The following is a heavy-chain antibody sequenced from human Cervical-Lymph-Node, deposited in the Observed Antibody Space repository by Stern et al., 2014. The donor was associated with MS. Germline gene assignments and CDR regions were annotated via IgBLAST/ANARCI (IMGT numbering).Heavy chain of an antibody. D-gene: IGHD3-3*01. Sequence: QVQLVQSGPGLVKPSQTLSLTCAISGDSVSSNSASWNWIRQSTSRGLEWLGRTYYRSRWYNDYAESVRSRVTIDPDTSKNQFSLQLNSVTPEDTAVYYCARKVRFGALDVWGQGTVVTVSS. CDR3: ARKVRFGALDV. CDR1: GDSVSSNSAS. V-gene: IGHV6-1*01. CDR2: TYYRSRWYN. J-gene: IGHJ3*01.